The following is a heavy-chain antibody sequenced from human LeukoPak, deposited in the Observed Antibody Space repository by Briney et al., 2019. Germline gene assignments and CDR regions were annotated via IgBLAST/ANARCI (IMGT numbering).Heavy chain of an antibody. V-gene: IGHV5-10-1*01. CDR2: FDPSDSYT. CDR3: AGSMITFGGVIVDY. CDR1: GSIFTSYW. J-gene: IGHJ4*02. D-gene: IGHD3-16*02. Sequence: GASLQISCKGSGSIFTSYWISWVRPLRGKGLEWMGRFDPSDSYTNYSPSFQGHVTISADKSISTAYLQWSSLKASDTAMYYCAGSMITFGGVIVDYWGQGTLVTVPS.